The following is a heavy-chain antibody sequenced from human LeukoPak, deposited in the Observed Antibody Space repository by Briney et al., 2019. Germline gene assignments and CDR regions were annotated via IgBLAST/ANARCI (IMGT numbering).Heavy chain of an antibody. CDR2: IYFSGST. J-gene: IGHJ4*02. D-gene: IGHD3-22*01. V-gene: IGHV4-30-4*01. Sequence: SQTLSLTCTVSADSIGSADYYWTCIRQPPGKGLEWIGNIYFSGSTSYKSSLKSRVNMSLDTSKNQFSLKLSSVTAADTAVYYCARDPAPNYYDNRGYYLDYWGQGILVTVSS. CDR3: ARDPAPNYYDNRGYYLDY. CDR1: ADSIGSADYY.